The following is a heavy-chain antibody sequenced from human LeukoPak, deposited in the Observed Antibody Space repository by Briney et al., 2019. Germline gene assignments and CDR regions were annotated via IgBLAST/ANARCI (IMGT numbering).Heavy chain of an antibody. J-gene: IGHJ5*02. V-gene: IGHV2-5*01. CDR3: AHNIASEYSSSWDWFDP. Sequence: KASGPTLVKPTQTLTLTCTFSGFSLSTSGVGVGWIRQPPGKALEWLALIYWNDDKRYSPSLKSRLTITKDTSKNQVVLTMTNMDPVDTATYYCAHNIASEYSSSWDWFDPWGQGTLVTVSS. CDR2: IYWNDDK. D-gene: IGHD6-6*01. CDR1: GFSLSTSGVG.